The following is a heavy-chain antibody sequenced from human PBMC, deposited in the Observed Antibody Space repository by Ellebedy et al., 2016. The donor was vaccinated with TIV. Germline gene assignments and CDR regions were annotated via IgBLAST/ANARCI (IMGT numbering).Heavy chain of an antibody. J-gene: IGHJ5*02. Sequence: LRLXCTVSGGSISSGSYYWSWIRQPAGKGLEWIGRIYTSGSTNYNPSLKSRVTMSVDTSKNQFSLKLSSVTAADTAVYYCASHPNYDWFDPWGQGTLVTVSS. V-gene: IGHV4-61*02. CDR1: GGSISSGSYY. D-gene: IGHD1-7*01. CDR2: IYTSGST. CDR3: ASHPNYDWFDP.